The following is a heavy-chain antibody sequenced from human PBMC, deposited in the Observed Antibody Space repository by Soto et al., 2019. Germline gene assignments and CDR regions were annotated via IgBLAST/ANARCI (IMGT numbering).Heavy chain of an antibody. CDR2: IFPGDSDT. D-gene: IGHD5-12*01. CDR3: ARQGAGYNYDY. Sequence: GESLKISCGASGYSFPGFWIGWVRQMPGKGLEWMGIIFPGDSDTRYSPSFQGQVTISADKSISTAFLEWSSLKASDTAMYYCARQGAGYNYDYWGQGTLVTVSS. CDR1: GYSFPGFW. J-gene: IGHJ4*02. V-gene: IGHV5-51*01.